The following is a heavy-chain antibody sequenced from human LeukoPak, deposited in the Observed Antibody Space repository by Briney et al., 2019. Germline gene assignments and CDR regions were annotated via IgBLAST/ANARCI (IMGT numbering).Heavy chain of an antibody. CDR2: ISACNGNT. V-gene: IGHV1-18*01. J-gene: IGHJ5*02. D-gene: IGHD6-19*01. CDR1: GYTFTSYG. Sequence: AASVKVSCKASGYTFTSYGISVVRQAPGQGLEWMGWISACNGNTNYAQKLQGRVTMTTDTSTTTAYMELRSLRSDDTAVYYCARSSLAVAGNGYWFDPWGQGTLVTVSS. CDR3: ARSSLAVAGNGYWFDP.